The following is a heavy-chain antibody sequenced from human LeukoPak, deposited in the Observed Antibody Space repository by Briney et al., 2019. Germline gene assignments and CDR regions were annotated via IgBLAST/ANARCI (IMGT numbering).Heavy chain of an antibody. CDR3: TTVTLTTTGWNN. D-gene: IGHD1/OR15-1a*01. CDR1: GFTFSHVW. CDR2: IKSKTDGGTT. J-gene: IGHJ4*02. Sequence: GGSLRLSCAASGFTFSHVWMSWVRQAPGKGLEWVGRIKSKTDGGTTDYAGFVKGRFTISRDDSKNTLYLQMNSLNIEDTAVYYCTTVTLTTTGWNNWGQGTLVTVSS. V-gene: IGHV3-15*01.